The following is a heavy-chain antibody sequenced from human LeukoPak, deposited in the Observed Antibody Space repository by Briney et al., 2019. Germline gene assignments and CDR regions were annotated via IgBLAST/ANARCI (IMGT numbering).Heavy chain of an antibody. CDR2: IYYSGST. D-gene: IGHD5-18*01. CDR3: ARSFKSGSSRQLWVDWYFDL. V-gene: IGHV4-59*01. J-gene: IGHJ2*01. CDR1: GGSISSYY. Sequence: SETLSLTCTVSGGSISSYYWSWIRQPPGKGLEWIGYIYYSGSTNYNPSLKSRVTISVDTSKNQFSLKLSSVTAADTAVYYCARSFKSGSSRQLWVDWYFDLWGRGTLVTVSS.